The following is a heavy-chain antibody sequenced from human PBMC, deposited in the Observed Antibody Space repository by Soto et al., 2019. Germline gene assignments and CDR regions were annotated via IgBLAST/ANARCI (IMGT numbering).Heavy chain of an antibody. CDR3: AKRHEPHDDGRFAY. V-gene: IGHV3-23*01. J-gene: IGHJ4*02. CDR2: ISGSGGIT. D-gene: IGHD1-1*01. CDR1: GFTFSSYA. Sequence: EVQLLESGGGLVQPGGSLRLSCAASGFTFSSYAMSWIRQAPGKGLEWVSAISGSGGITYYADSVKGRFTISRDNSKNALYLHMNCLRAEDTAVYYCAKRHEPHDDGRFAYWGQGTLVTVSS.